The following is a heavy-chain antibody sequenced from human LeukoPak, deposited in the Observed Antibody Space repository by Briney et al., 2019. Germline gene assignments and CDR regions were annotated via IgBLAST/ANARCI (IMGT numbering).Heavy chain of an antibody. Sequence: PSETLSLTCTVSGGSISSSSYYWGWIRQPPGKGLEWIGSIYYSGSTYYNPSLKSRVTISVDTSKNQFSLKLSSVTAADTAVYYCARVGSGYLDYWGQGTLVTVSS. J-gene: IGHJ4*02. V-gene: IGHV4-39*07. CDR2: IYYSGST. D-gene: IGHD1-14*01. CDR3: ARVGSGYLDY. CDR1: GGSISSSSYY.